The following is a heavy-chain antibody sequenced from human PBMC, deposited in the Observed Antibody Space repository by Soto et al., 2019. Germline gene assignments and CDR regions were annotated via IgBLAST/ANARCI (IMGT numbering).Heavy chain of an antibody. CDR1: GYTFTSYW. J-gene: IGHJ4*02. V-gene: IGHV5-10-1*01. D-gene: IGHD5-18*01. CDR2: IDPSDSST. CDR3: AATGYTYGYHFDH. Sequence: RESLKISCKGSGYTFTSYWITWVRQMPGKGLEWMGRIDPSDSSTNYSPSFQGHVTISTDKSISTAHLQWSSLKVSDTAMYYCAATGYTYGYHFDHWGQGTQVTVSS.